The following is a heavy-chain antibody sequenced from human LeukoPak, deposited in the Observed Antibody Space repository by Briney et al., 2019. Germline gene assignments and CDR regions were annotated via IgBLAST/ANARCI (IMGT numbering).Heavy chain of an antibody. CDR1: GYTFTSYY. Sequence: GASVKVSCKASGYTFTSYYMHLVRQAPGQGLEWMGIIYPSGGSTSYAQKFQGRVTMTRDTSTSTVYMELSSLRSEDTAVYYCARARRENFDYWGQGTLVTVSS. CDR2: IYPSGGST. J-gene: IGHJ4*02. V-gene: IGHV1-46*01. CDR3: ARARRENFDY. D-gene: IGHD1-14*01.